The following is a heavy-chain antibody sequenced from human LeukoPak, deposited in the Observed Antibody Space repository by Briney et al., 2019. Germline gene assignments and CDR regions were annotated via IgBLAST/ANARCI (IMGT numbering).Heavy chain of an antibody. D-gene: IGHD2-2*01. Sequence: GGSLRLSCAASGFTFSSYSMNWVRQAPGKGLEWVSYISSSSTIYYADSVKGRFTISRDNAKNSLYLQMNSLRAEDTAVYYCARLRVVPAAVDYWGQGTLVTVSS. CDR2: ISSSSTI. V-gene: IGHV3-48*01. J-gene: IGHJ4*02. CDR3: ARLRVVPAAVDY. CDR1: GFTFSSYS.